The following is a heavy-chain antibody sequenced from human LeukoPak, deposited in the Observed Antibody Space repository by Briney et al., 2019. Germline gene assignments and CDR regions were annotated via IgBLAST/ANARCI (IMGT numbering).Heavy chain of an antibody. J-gene: IGHJ5*02. D-gene: IGHD3-22*01. CDR2: ISGSGGGT. V-gene: IGHV3-23*01. Sequence: GGSLRLSCAASGFTFSSIGMSWVRQAPGKGLEWVSTISGSGGGTYYADSVKGRFTISRDNSKSTLFLQMTSLRAEDTAIYYCAKNPGRSVVFREASWGQGTLVTVSS. CDR3: AKNPGRSVVFREAS. CDR1: GFTFSSIG.